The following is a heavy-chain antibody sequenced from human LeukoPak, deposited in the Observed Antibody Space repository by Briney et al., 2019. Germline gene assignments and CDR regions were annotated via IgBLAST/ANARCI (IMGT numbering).Heavy chain of an antibody. CDR2: INHSGST. CDR1: GGSFSGYY. Sequence: SETLSFTCAVYGGSFSGYYWSWIRQPPGKGLEWIGEINHSGSTNYNPSLKSRVTISVDTSKNQFSLKLSSVTAADTAVYYCARSITMVRGPYAYWGQGTLVTVSS. V-gene: IGHV4-34*01. CDR3: ARSITMVRGPYAY. J-gene: IGHJ4*02. D-gene: IGHD3-10*01.